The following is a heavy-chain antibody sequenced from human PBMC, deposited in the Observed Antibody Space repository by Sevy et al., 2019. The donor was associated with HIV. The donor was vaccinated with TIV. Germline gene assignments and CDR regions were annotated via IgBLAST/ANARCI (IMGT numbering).Heavy chain of an antibody. CDR3: ATDLGGGSSLSGRYFDY. Sequence: ASVKVSCKVSGYTLTELSMHWVRQAPGKGLEWMGGFDPEDGETIYAQKFQGRVTMTEDTSTDTAYMELSSLRSEDTAVYYCATDLGGGSSLSGRYFDYWGQGTLVTVSS. D-gene: IGHD1-26*01. CDR2: FDPEDGET. J-gene: IGHJ4*02. CDR1: GYTLTELS. V-gene: IGHV1-24*01.